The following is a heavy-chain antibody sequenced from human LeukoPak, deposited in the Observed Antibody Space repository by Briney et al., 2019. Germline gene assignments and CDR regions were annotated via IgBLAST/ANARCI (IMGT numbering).Heavy chain of an antibody. J-gene: IGHJ4*02. CDR2: IYPGDSDT. V-gene: IGHV5-51*01. CDR3: ARRGDSSGYWSFDY. D-gene: IGHD3-22*01. CDR1: GYSFTGYW. Sequence: GESLKISCKGSGYSFTGYWIGWVRQMPGRGLEWMGIIYPGDSDTRYSPSFQGQVTISADKSISTAYLRWSSLKASDTAIYYCARRGDSSGYWSFDYWGQGTLVTVSS.